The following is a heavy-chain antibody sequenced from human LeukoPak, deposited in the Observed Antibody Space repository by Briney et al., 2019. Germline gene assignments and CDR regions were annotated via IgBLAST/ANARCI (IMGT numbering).Heavy chain of an antibody. D-gene: IGHD2-2*01. CDR3: AAVPPPYCSSTSRPDY. Sequence: GTSVKVSCKASGFTFTSSAVQWVRQARGQRLEWIGWIVVGSGNTNYAQKFQERVTITRDMSTSTAYMELSNLRSEDTAVYYCAAVPPPYCSSTSRPDYWGQGTLVTVSS. CDR1: GFTFTSSA. V-gene: IGHV1-58*01. J-gene: IGHJ4*02. CDR2: IVVGSGNT.